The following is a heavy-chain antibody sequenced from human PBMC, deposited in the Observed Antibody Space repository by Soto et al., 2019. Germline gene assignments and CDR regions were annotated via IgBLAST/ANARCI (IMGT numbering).Heavy chain of an antibody. V-gene: IGHV3-48*03. D-gene: IGHD5-18*01. CDR2: ISSSGSTI. CDR1: GFRISGYE. Sequence: PWGSLRLSCAASGFRISGYEMNWVRQAPGRGLEWVSYISSSGSTIYYADSVKGRFTISRDDANNLVSLQMNSLRGEDTAVYYCAKFQLWLLLFENWGQGTLVTVSS. CDR3: AKFQLWLLLFEN. J-gene: IGHJ4*02.